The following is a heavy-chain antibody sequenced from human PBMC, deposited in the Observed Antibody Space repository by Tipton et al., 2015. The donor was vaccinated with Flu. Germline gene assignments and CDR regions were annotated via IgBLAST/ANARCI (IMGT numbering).Heavy chain of an antibody. CDR1: GGSINSYY. D-gene: IGHD1-26*01. CDR2: IYYSGST. CDR3: ARRAPNSGTFYFDY. V-gene: IGHV4-59*08. J-gene: IGHJ4*02. Sequence: TLSLTCTVSGGSINSYYWSWIRQPPGKGLEWIGYIYYSGSTTYNPSLKSRVTKSVDTSKNQFSLKLSSVTAADTAIYYCARRAPNSGTFYFDYWGQGTLVTVSS.